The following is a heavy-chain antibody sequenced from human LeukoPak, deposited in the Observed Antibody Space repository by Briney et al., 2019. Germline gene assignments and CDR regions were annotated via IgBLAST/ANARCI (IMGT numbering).Heavy chain of an antibody. CDR1: GYNFIDSY. CDR2: INPAGGDT. D-gene: IGHD3-9*01. J-gene: IGHJ4*02. Sequence: ASVKVSCKPSGYNFIDSYIHWLRQAPGQGLGWMGWINPAGGDTLYARKFQGRVTMTRDTSIASAYLELRTLSSDDTAVYFCARDDWDSSALPIHLAYWGQGTLLAVSS. CDR3: ARDDWDSSALPIHLAY. V-gene: IGHV1-2*02.